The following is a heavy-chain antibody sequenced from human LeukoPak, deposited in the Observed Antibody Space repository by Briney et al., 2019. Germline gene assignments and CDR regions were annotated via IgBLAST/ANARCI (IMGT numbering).Heavy chain of an antibody. CDR3: ARLDLYITTSD. J-gene: IGHJ4*02. CDR1: GGSISSYY. V-gene: IGHV4-59*08. Sequence: SETLSLTCTVSGGSISSYYWSWIRQPPGKGLEWIGYIYYSGSTYYNPSLKSRVIISIDTSKNQFSLGLSSVAAADTAVYYRARLDLYITTSDWGQGTLVTVSS. CDR2: IYYSGST. D-gene: IGHD3-3*01.